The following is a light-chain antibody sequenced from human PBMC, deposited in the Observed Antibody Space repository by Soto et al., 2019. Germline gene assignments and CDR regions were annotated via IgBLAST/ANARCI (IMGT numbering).Light chain of an antibody. CDR3: HSYDPSLSAVV. CDR1: SSNIGAGYD. J-gene: IGLJ3*02. Sequence: QAVVTQPPSVSGAPGQRVTISCTGTSSNIGAGYDVHWYQQLPGKAPTLLIYSNNDRPSGVPDRFSGSKSGTSASLAITGLQADDEADYYFHSYDPSLSAVVFGGGTKLTVL. CDR2: SNN. V-gene: IGLV1-40*01.